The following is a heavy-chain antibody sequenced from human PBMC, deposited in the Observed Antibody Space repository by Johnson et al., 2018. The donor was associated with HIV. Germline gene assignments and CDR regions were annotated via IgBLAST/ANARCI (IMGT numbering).Heavy chain of an antibody. D-gene: IGHD3-22*01. V-gene: IGHV3-66*01. CDR1: RFTVSSNY. J-gene: IGHJ3*02. CDR3: AREGHYDSRLGAFDI. CDR2: IYRGGSP. Sequence: EVQLVESRGVLVQPGGSLRLSCAAPRFTVSSNYMSWVRQAPGKGLEWVSVIYRGGSPYYADSVRGRFTISRDNAKNSLYLQMNSLRAEDTAFYYCAREGHYDSRLGAFDIWGQGTMVTVSS.